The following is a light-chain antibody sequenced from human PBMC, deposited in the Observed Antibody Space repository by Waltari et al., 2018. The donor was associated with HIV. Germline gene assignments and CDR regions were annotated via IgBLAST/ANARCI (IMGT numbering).Light chain of an antibody. CDR2: DVN. CDR1: SSDVGDDNY. CDR3: CSYADDYTWV. Sequence: QSALTQPRSVSGSPGQSVTISCTGTSSDVGDDNYVSWYQQHPAKAPKLMIFDVNKRPSGVPDRFSGSKSGNTASLTISGLQAEDEADYYCCSYADDYTWVFGGGTKLTVL. V-gene: IGLV2-11*01. J-gene: IGLJ3*02.